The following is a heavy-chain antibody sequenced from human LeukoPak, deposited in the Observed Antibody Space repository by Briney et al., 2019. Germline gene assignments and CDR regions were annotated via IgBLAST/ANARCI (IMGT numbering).Heavy chain of an antibody. D-gene: IGHD5-12*01. CDR2: FSGSGGIT. V-gene: IGHV3-23*01. CDR3: AKLGFAYSSSSDVDIVATILYYYGMDV. CDR1: GFTFSSYA. Sequence: PGGSLRLSCAASGFTFSSYAMRGVRQAPGKGGEGVSAFSGSGGITDYAGSVKGRFTISRDNSKNTLYLQMNSLRAEDTAVYYCAKLGFAYSSSSDVDIVATILYYYGMDVWGQGTTVTVSS. J-gene: IGHJ6*02.